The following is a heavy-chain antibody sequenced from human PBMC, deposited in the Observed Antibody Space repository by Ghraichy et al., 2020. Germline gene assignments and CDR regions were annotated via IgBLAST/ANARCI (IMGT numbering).Heavy chain of an antibody. Sequence: SETLSLTCTVSGGSISSYYWSWIRQPPGKGLEWIGYIYYSGSTNYNPSLKSRVTISVDTSKNQFSLKLSSVTAADTAVYYCARGGADAYCGGDCAPDCWGQGTLVTVSS. CDR3: ARGGADAYCGGDCAPDC. D-gene: IGHD2-21*02. CDR2: IYYSGST. CDR1: GGSISSYY. V-gene: IGHV4-59*01. J-gene: IGHJ4*02.